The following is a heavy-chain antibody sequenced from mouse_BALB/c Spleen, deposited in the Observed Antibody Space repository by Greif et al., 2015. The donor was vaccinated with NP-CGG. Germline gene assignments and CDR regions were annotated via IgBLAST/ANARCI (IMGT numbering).Heavy chain of an antibody. CDR1: GFTFSSFG. CDR2: ISSGSSTI. Sequence: EVQLQQSGGGLVQPGGSRKLSCAASGFTFSSFGMHWVRQAPEKGLEWVAYISSGSSTIYYADTVKGRFTISRDNPKNTLFLQMTSLRSEDTAMYYCARTTVVAYYAMDYWGQGTSVTVYS. J-gene: IGHJ4*01. V-gene: IGHV5-17*02. D-gene: IGHD1-1*01. CDR3: ARTTVVAYYAMDY.